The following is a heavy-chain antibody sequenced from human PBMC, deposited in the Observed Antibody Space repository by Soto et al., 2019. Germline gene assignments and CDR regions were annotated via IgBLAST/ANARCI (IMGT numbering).Heavy chain of an antibody. CDR3: VRENRAGPQHQYYYYGMDV. D-gene: IGHD6-25*01. CDR1: GYTFTSYY. Sequence: QVQLVQSGAEVKKPGASVKVSCKASGYTFTSYYMHWVRQAPGQGLEWMGIINPSGDSTSYAQKFQGRVTMTRDTATSTVYMELSSLRSEDTAVYYCVRENRAGPQHQYYYYGMDVWGQGTTVTVSS. CDR2: INPSGDST. J-gene: IGHJ6*02. V-gene: IGHV1-46*01.